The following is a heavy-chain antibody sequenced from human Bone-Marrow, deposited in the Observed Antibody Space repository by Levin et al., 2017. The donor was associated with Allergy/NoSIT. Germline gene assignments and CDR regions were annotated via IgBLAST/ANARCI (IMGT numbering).Heavy chain of an antibody. D-gene: IGHD6-13*01. V-gene: IGHV6-1*01. J-gene: IGHJ5*01. Sequence: SQTLSLTCAISGDGISTNRDAWSWIRQSPSRGLEWLGRTYYRSKWYTDYAISVKGRVNINPDTSKNQFSLQLNSVTVEDTGGYYCAREDRISCWNSFGWFDPWGQGTLVTVSS. CDR2: TYYRSKWYT. CDR3: AREDRISCWNSFGWFDP. CDR1: GDGISTNRDA.